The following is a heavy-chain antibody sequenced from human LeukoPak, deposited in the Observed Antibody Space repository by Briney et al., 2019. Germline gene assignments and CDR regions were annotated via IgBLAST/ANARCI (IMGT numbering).Heavy chain of an antibody. Sequence: GGSLRLSCAPSGFTFSSYAMSCPRQARGKGGEWVSGISGSGGSTYYADSVKGRFTISRDNSRNALYLQMNSPRAEDTALYYCAILPGYSSGWYEVNYWGQGTLVTVSS. D-gene: IGHD6-13*01. CDR2: ISGSGGST. J-gene: IGHJ4*02. CDR3: AILPGYSSGWYEVNY. V-gene: IGHV3-23*01. CDR1: GFTFSSYA.